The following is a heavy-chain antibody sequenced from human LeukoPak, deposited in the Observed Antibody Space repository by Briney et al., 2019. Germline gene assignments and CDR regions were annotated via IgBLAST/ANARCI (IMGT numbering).Heavy chain of an antibody. D-gene: IGHD7-27*01. J-gene: IGHJ4*02. CDR2: IYYSGST. CDR1: GGSISSSSYY. CDR3: ARVTGFYDY. V-gene: IGHV4-39*07. Sequence: SETLSLTCTVSGGSISSSSYYWGWIRQPPGKGLEWIGSIYYSGSTYYNPSLKSRVTISVDTSKNQFSLKLSSVTAADTAVYYCARVTGFYDYWGQGTLVTVPS.